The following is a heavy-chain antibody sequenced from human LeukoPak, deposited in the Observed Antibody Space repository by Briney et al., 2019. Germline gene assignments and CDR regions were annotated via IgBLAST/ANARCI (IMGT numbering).Heavy chain of an antibody. Sequence: PGGSLRLSCAVSGFTFSRYWMSRVRQAPGKGLEWVATVKQDGSAKYYVDSVKGRFTISRENAKNSLYLQMNSLRAEDTALYYCATDKGDYYDSSGDSPFDYWGQGTLVTVSS. D-gene: IGHD3-22*01. V-gene: IGHV3-7*01. CDR1: GFTFSRYW. J-gene: IGHJ4*02. CDR3: ATDKGDYYDSSGDSPFDY. CDR2: VKQDGSAK.